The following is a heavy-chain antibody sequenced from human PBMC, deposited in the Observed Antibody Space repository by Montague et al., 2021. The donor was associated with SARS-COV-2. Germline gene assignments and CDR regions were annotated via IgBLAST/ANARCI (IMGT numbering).Heavy chain of an antibody. CDR2: IYYSGST. CDR3: ASREDYYGSGSYPN. J-gene: IGHJ4*02. CDR1: GGSISNSIYC. Sequence: SETLSLTCTFSGGSISNSIYCWGWIRQPPGKGLEWIGSIYYSGSTYYNPSLKSRVTISVDTSKNQFSLKLSSATAADTAVYYCASREDYYGSGSYPNWGQGTLVTV. V-gene: IGHV4-39*01. D-gene: IGHD3-10*01.